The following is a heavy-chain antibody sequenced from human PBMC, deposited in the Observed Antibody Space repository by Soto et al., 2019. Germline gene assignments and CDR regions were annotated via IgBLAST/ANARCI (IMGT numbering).Heavy chain of an antibody. CDR2: MNPDSENT. D-gene: IGHD6-25*01. Sequence: QVHLVQSGAEVKQPGASVRVSCKASGYTFTNYDITWVRQATGQGLEWMGWMNPDSENTGSPQKFQGRVTMSVNTSISAAYLELTSLRSEDTAVYYCTRARFEGGSYFGLDVWGQGTTVTVSS. CDR3: TRARFEGGSYFGLDV. V-gene: IGHV1-8*01. J-gene: IGHJ6*02. CDR1: GYTFTNYD.